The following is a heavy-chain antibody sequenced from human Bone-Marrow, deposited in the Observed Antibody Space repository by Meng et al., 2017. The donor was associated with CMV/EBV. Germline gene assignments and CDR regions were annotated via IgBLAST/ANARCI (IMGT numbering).Heavy chain of an antibody. D-gene: IGHD2-21*01. V-gene: IGHV3-33*06. CDR2: IWYDGSNT. CDR1: GFTFSTYG. CDR3: AKDHCGGDCYHSGGFDP. Sequence: GGSLRLSCAASGFTFSTYGMHWVRQTPGKGLEWLTVIWYDGSNTYYADSVKGRFIISRDNSRNTLYLQMNSLRVEDTAVYYCAKDHCGGDCYHSGGFDPWGHGPRVTVSS. J-gene: IGHJ5*02.